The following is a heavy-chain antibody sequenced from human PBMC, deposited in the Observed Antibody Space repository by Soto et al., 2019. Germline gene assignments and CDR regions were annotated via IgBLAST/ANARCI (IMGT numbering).Heavy chain of an antibody. CDR2: ISSSGASA. Sequence: GGSLRLSCAASGFTFSAYVMSWVRQAPGKGLEWVSAISSSGASAYYADFVKGRFTISRDNSKNTMYLQMDSLRADDTAVYYCAKAALRFLEWSNWFDPWGQGTLVTVS. CDR3: AKAALRFLEWSNWFDP. J-gene: IGHJ5*02. D-gene: IGHD3-3*01. CDR1: GFTFSAYV. V-gene: IGHV3-23*01.